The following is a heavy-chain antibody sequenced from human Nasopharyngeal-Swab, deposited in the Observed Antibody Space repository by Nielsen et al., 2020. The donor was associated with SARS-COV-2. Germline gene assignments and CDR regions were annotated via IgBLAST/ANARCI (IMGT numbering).Heavy chain of an antibody. CDR2: IIPLLGIA. CDR1: GGTFSSYA. V-gene: IGHV1-69*10. D-gene: IGHD1-26*01. J-gene: IGHJ3*02. Sequence: SVKVSCKASGGTFSSYAIGWVRQAPGQGLEWMGGIIPLLGIANYAQKFQGRVTITADKSTSTAYMELSSLRSEDTAVYYCATRRQVGANHHAFDIWGQGTMVTVSS. CDR3: ATRRQVGANHHAFDI.